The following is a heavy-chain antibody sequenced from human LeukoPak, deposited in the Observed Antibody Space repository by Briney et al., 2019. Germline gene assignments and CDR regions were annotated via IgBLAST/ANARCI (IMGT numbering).Heavy chain of an antibody. CDR2: MNPNSGNT. Sequence: GASVKVSCKASGYTFASYDINWVRQATGQGLEWMGWMNPNSGNTGYAQKFQGRVTMTRNTSISTAYMELSSLRSEDTAVYYCARVGNYYDSSGYYPKFDYWGQGTLVTVSS. D-gene: IGHD3-22*01. CDR3: ARVGNYYDSSGYYPKFDY. CDR1: GYTFASYD. J-gene: IGHJ4*02. V-gene: IGHV1-8*01.